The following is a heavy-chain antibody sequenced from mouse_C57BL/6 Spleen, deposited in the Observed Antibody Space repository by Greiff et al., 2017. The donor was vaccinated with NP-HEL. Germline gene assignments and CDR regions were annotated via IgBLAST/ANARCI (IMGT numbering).Heavy chain of an antibody. D-gene: IGHD1-1*01. CDR1: GYSITSGYY. V-gene: IGHV3-6*01. CDR3: ARFDYYGSSY. Sequence: VQLQQSGPGLVKPSQSLSLTCSVTGYSITSGYYWNWIRQFPGNKLEWMGYISYDGSNNYNPSLKNRISITRDTSKNQFFLKLNSVTTEDTATYYCARFDYYGSSYWGQGTLVTVSA. J-gene: IGHJ3*01. CDR2: ISYDGSN.